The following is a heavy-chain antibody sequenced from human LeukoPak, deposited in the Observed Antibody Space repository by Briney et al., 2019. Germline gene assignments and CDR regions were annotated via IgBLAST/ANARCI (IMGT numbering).Heavy chain of an antibody. Sequence: SETLSLTCTVSSGSISTSNYYWSWIRQPPGKGLEWIGEINHSGSTNYNPSLKSRVTISVDTSKNQFSLKLSSVTAADTAVYYCARGRDSSGYYYRGTFDYWGQGTLVTVSS. CDR1: SGSISTSNYY. CDR2: INHSGST. CDR3: ARGRDSSGYYYRGTFDY. D-gene: IGHD3-22*01. V-gene: IGHV4-39*07. J-gene: IGHJ4*02.